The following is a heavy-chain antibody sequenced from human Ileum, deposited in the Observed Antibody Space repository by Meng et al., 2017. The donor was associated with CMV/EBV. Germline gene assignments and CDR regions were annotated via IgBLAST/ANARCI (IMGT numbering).Heavy chain of an antibody. J-gene: IGHJ4*02. V-gene: IGHV3-72*01. D-gene: IGHD2-21*01. CDR3: VKGHIALDY. Sequence: VQLVGSGGDLVQPGGSLRLSCAAPGFSFSDNYMDWVRQAPGKGLEWIARIRSRAVSYTTEYAESVKGRFTISRDDSKNSLYLQMDSLKTEDTAIYYCVKGHIALDYWGQGTLVTVSS. CDR1: GFSFSDNY. CDR2: IRSRAVSYTT.